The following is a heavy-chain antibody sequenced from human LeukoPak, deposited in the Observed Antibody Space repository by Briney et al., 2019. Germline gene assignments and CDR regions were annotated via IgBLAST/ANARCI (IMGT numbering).Heavy chain of an antibody. V-gene: IGHV3-30*04. CDR3: ARDDSSSWYYFDY. Sequence: PGGSLRLSCAASGFTFSSYAVHWVRQAPGKGLEWVAVISYDGSNKYYADSVKGRFTISRDNSKNTLYLQMNSLRAEDTAVYYCARDDSSSWYYFDYWGQGTLVTVSS. CDR1: GFTFSSYA. CDR2: ISYDGSNK. D-gene: IGHD6-13*01. J-gene: IGHJ4*02.